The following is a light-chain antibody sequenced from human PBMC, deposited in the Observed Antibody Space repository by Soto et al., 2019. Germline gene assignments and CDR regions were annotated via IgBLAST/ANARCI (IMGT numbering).Light chain of an antibody. CDR1: QSVNSSY. V-gene: IGKV3-20*01. CDR2: GAS. J-gene: IGKJ3*01. Sequence: IGLTQSPGTLSLSPGERAPLSCRASQSVNSSYLAWYQQKPGQGPRLLIYGASSRATGIPDRFSGSGSGTDFTLTISRLEPEDFAVYYCQQYGSSPLFGPGTKVDIK. CDR3: QQYGSSPL.